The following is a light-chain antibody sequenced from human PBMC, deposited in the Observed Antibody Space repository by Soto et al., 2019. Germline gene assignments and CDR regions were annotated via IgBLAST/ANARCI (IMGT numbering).Light chain of an antibody. V-gene: IGKV3-20*01. CDR3: QQYGSSPGT. CDR1: QSVSSSY. Sequence: VALTQSPGTLSLSPGERATLSSRASQSVSSSYLAWYQQKPGQAPRLLIYGASSRATGIPDRFSGSGSGTDFTLTISRVEPEDVAVYYCQQYGSSPGTFGQGTKVDIK. J-gene: IGKJ1*01. CDR2: GAS.